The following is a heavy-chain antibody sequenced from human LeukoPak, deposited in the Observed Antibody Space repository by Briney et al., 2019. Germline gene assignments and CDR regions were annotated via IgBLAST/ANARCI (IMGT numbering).Heavy chain of an antibody. CDR3: AFRRDGYKGGNWFDP. CDR2: IYYSGST. J-gene: IGHJ5*02. D-gene: IGHD5-24*01. Sequence: SETLSLTCIVSGGSINSRSYYWGWIRQPPGKGLEWIGSIYYSGSTYHNPSLKSRVTISVDTSKNQLSLKLSSVTAADTAVYYCAFRRDGYKGGNWFDPWGQGTLVTVFS. CDR1: GGSINSRSYY. V-gene: IGHV4-39*01.